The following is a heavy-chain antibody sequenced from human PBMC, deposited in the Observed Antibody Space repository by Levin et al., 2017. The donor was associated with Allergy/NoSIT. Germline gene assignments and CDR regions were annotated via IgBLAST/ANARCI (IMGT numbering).Heavy chain of an antibody. V-gene: IGHV3-23*01. J-gene: IGHJ4*02. Sequence: GESLKISCAASGFTFSSYAMSWVRQAPGKGLEWVSAISGSGGSTYYADSVKGRFTISRDNSKNTLYLQMNSLRAEDTAVYYCAKDLVVVVVAATPYVYWGQGTLVTVSS. CDR2: ISGSGGST. CDR1: GFTFSSYA. CDR3: AKDLVVVVVAATPYVY. D-gene: IGHD2-15*01.